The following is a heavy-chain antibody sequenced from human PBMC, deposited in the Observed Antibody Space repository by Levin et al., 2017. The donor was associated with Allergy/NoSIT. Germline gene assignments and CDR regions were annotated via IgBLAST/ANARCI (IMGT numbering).Heavy chain of an antibody. CDR2: INPNSGGT. CDR3: ACRSTVTTRAFY. CDR1: GYTFTGYY. Sequence: ASVKVSCKASGYTFTGYYMHWVRQAPGQGLEWMGWINPNSGGTNYAQKFQGRVTMTRDTSISTAYMELSRLRSDDTAVYYCACRSTVTTRAFYWGQGTLVTVSS. V-gene: IGHV1-2*02. D-gene: IGHD4-11*01. J-gene: IGHJ4*02.